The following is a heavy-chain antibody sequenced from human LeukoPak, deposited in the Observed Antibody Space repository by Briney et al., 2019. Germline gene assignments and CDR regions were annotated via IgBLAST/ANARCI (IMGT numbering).Heavy chain of an antibody. Sequence: ASVKVSCKASGGTFSSYAISWVRQAPGQGLEWMGGIIPIFGTANYAQKFQGRVTITADESTSTAYMELSSLRSEDTAVYYCARVTGSSTADYYYMDVWGKGTTVTVS. J-gene: IGHJ6*03. CDR3: ARVTGSSTADYYYMDV. D-gene: IGHD1-14*01. V-gene: IGHV1-69*13. CDR1: GGTFSSYA. CDR2: IIPIFGTA.